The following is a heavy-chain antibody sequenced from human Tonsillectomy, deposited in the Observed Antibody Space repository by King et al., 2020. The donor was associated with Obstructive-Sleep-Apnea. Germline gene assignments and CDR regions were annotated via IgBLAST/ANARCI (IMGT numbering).Heavy chain of an antibody. V-gene: IGHV3-64D*06. CDR3: VKGSMIVVVIRSPFDY. CDR1: GFTFSSYA. CDR2: ISSNGGST. D-gene: IGHD3-22*01. Sequence: AQLVQSGGGLVQPGGSLRLSCSASGFTFSSYAMHWVRQAPGKGLEYVSAISSNGGSTYYADSVKGRFTISRDNSKNTLYLQMSSLRAEDTAVYYCVKGSMIVVVIRSPFDYWGQGTLVTVSS. J-gene: IGHJ4*02.